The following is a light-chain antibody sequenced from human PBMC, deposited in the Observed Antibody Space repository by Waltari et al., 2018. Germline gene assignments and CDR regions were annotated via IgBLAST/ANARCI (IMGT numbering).Light chain of an antibody. J-gene: IGKJ1*01. CDR1: QSISTY. Sequence: DIQMTQSPSSLSASIGARVTITCRASQSISTYLNWYQQKPGKVPKLLIYGASTLQSGVPSRVSASGSGTHFTLTISSLQPEDVATYYCQQSYSTPWTFGQGTKVEIK. V-gene: IGKV1-39*01. CDR2: GAS. CDR3: QQSYSTPWT.